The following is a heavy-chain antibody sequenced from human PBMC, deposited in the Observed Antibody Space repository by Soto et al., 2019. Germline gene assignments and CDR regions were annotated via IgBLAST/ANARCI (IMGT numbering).Heavy chain of an antibody. J-gene: IGHJ6*02. V-gene: IGHV4-34*01. CDR2: INHSGST. CDR1: GGSFSGYY. CDR3: ARSSSGYSYYYGMDV. Sequence: PSETLSLTCAVYGGSFSGYYWSWIRQPPGKGLEWIGEINHSGSTNYNPSLKSRVTISVDTSKNQFSLKLSSVTAADTAVYYCARSSSGYSYYYGMDVWGQGTTVTVSS. D-gene: IGHD3-22*01.